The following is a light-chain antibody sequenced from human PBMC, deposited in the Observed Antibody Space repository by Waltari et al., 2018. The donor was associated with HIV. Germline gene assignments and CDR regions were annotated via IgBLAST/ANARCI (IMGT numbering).Light chain of an antibody. V-gene: IGKV3-20*01. CDR1: QTVTTTF. CDR3: QQYSSFPVT. Sequence: EILLTQSTGTLSLSPGETATLSCRASQTVTTTFLAWYQVKPGQVPRLLIYGASPRPSGIPGRFSNSGYGTDFTLIIDRLEPEDFAVYYCQQYSSFPVTFGQGTRLEI. J-gene: IGKJ5*01. CDR2: GAS.